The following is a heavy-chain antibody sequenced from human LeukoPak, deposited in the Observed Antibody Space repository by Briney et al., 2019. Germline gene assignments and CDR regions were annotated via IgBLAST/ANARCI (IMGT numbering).Heavy chain of an antibody. Sequence: QPGGSLRLSCVASGITFSAYGMSCVRQAPGKGLEWVSAIRGAGDITDYADSVKGRFTISRDNSKNTLYLQMSSLRAEDTAIYYCAKAPYGSGSFYANFWGQGTLVTVSS. CDR2: IRGAGDIT. J-gene: IGHJ4*02. CDR1: GITFSAYG. D-gene: IGHD3-10*01. V-gene: IGHV3-23*01. CDR3: AKAPYGSGSFYANF.